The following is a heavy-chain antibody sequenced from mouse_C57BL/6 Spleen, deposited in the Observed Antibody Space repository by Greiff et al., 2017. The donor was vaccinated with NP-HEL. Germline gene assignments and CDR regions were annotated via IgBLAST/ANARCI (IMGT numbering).Heavy chain of an antibody. V-gene: IGHV5-6*01. J-gene: IGHJ3*01. Sequence: EVMLVESGGDLVKPGGSLKLSCAASGFTFSSYGMSWVRQTPDKRLEWVATISSGGSYTYYPDSVKGRFTISRDNAKNTLYLQMSSLKSEDTAMYYCARPKTAQATRGFAYWGQGTLVTVSA. CDR2: ISSGGSYT. CDR1: GFTFSSYG. D-gene: IGHD3-2*02. CDR3: ARPKTAQATRGFAY.